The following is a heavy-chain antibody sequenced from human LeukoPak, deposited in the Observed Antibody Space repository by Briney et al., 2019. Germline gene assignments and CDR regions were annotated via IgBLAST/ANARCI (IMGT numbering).Heavy chain of an antibody. CDR2: ISSSSSYI. CDR1: GFTFSSYS. Sequence: GWSLRLSCAASGFTFSSYSMNCVCQTTGKGLPCVSSISSSSSYIYYADSVKGRFTISRDNAKNSLYLQMNSLRAEDTAVYYCARGRIAAAITFDYWGQGTLVTVSS. CDR3: ARGRIAAAITFDY. D-gene: IGHD6-13*01. V-gene: IGHV3-21*01. J-gene: IGHJ4*02.